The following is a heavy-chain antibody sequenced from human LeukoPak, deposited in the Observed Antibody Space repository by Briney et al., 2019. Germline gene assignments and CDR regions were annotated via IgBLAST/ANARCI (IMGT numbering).Heavy chain of an antibody. CDR3: AKDGLLWFGATGADY. V-gene: IGHV3-23*01. Sequence: GGSLRLSCAASGFTFSSYAMSWVRQAPGKGLEWVSAISGSGGSTYYADSVKGRFTISRDNSKNTLYLQMNSLRAEDTAVYYCAKDGLLWFGATGADYWGQGTLVTVSS. CDR1: GFTFSSYA. D-gene: IGHD3-10*01. CDR2: ISGSGGST. J-gene: IGHJ4*02.